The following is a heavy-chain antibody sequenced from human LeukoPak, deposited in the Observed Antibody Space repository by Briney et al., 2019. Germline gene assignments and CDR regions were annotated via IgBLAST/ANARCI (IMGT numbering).Heavy chain of an antibody. V-gene: IGHV4-39*01. CDR2: IYYSGST. J-gene: IGHJ4*02. D-gene: IGHD4-11*01. CDR1: GGSISSSSYY. Sequence: SETLSLTCTVSGGSISSSSYYWGWIRQPPGKGLEWIGSIYYSGSTYYNPSLKSRVTTSVDTSKNQFSLKLSSVTAADTAVYYCARLTTSSDYWGQGTLVTVSS. CDR3: ARLTTSSDY.